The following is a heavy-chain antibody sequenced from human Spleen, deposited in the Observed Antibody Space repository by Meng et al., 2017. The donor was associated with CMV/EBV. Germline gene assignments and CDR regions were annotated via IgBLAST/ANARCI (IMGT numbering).Heavy chain of an antibody. J-gene: IGHJ4*02. D-gene: IGHD6-6*01. CDR3: ARDLGSSSSSGLAVDY. Sequence: GESLKISCAASGFTFTSYAMHWVRQAPGKGLEWVAVMSYDGSNEYYADSVKGRFTISRDNSKNMLFLQMNSLRAEDTAVYYCARDLGSSSSSGLAVDYWGQGTLVTVSS. CDR2: MSYDGSNE. V-gene: IGHV3-30*04. CDR1: GFTFTSYA.